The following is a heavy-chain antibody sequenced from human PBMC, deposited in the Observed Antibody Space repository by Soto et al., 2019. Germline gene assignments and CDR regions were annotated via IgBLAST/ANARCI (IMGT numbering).Heavy chain of an antibody. Sequence: EVQLVESGGGLVKPGGSLRLSCAASGFTFSSYSMNWVRQAPGKGLEWVSSISSNSNYIYNADSVKGRFTISRDNARNSLFLQMHSLRAEDTAVYYCARDRGDYIRFDAFDIWGQGTMVTVSS. V-gene: IGHV3-21*01. CDR1: GFTFSSYS. CDR2: ISSNSNYI. CDR3: ARDRGDYIRFDAFDI. D-gene: IGHD4-17*01. J-gene: IGHJ3*02.